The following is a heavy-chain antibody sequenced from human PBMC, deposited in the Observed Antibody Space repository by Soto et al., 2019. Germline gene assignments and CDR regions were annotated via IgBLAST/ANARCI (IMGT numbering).Heavy chain of an antibody. J-gene: IGHJ6*03. CDR3: ARPSGGHDAGGNYMDV. CDR2: IIPIVGLT. D-gene: IGHD2-15*01. V-gene: IGHV1-69*02. Sequence: QVQLLQSGSEVKKPGSSVKVSCRASGGSLSSYPVTWVRQAPGQGLEWMGRIIPIVGLTNYAQKFQGRVKITADKSTSTAYMELSSLRSDETAVYYCARPSGGHDAGGNYMDVWGKWTTVIVSS. CDR1: GGSLSSYP.